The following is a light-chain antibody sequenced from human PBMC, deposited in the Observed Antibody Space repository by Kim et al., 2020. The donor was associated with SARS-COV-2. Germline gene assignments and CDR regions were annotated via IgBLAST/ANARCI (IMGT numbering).Light chain of an antibody. J-gene: IGLJ2*01. CDR3: QVWDSSSDHRVV. CDR2: YDS. V-gene: IGLV3-21*04. CDR1: SIGSKS. Sequence: SYVLTQPPSVSVAPGKTARITCGGTSIGSKSVHWYQQKPGQAPVLVISYDSDRPSGIPERFSGSNSGNTATLTISRVEAGDEADYYCQVWDSSSDHRVVFGGGTKLTVL.